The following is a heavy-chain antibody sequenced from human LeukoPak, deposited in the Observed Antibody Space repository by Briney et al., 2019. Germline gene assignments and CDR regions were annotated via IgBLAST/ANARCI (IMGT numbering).Heavy chain of an antibody. V-gene: IGHV3-48*04. D-gene: IGHD6-6*01. Sequence: GGALRLSCAASGFTFSTYSMNWVRQTPRKGVEWGSYISSSSSTILYADSVKGRLTISRDNAKNSLYLQMNSLGAADTPVYYCARGGSIAARHDYYYYMDVWGKGTTVTVSS. CDR3: ARGGSIAARHDYYYYMDV. CDR2: ISSSSSTI. J-gene: IGHJ6*03. CDR1: GFTFSTYS.